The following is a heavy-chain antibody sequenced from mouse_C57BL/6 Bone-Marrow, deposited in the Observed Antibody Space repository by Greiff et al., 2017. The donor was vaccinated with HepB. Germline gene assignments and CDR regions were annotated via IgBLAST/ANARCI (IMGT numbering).Heavy chain of an antibody. J-gene: IGHJ2*01. V-gene: IGHV1-15*01. CDR2: IDPETGGT. Sequence: VKLQESGAELVRPGASVTLSCKASGYTFTDYEMHWVKQTPVHGLEWIGAIDPETGGTAYNQKFKGKAILTADKSSSTAYMELRSLTSEDSAVYYCTIYDYDDYFDYWGQGTTLTVSS. CDR1: GYTFTDYE. CDR3: TIYDYDDYFDY. D-gene: IGHD2-4*01.